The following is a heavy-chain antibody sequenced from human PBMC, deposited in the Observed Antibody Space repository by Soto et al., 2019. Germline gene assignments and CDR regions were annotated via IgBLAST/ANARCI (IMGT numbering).Heavy chain of an antibody. CDR2: IYSGGST. J-gene: IGHJ5*02. CDR3: ARELSPRYDFWSGYRPFDP. V-gene: IGHV3-66*01. D-gene: IGHD3-3*01. CDR1: GFTVSSNY. Sequence: EVQLVESGGGLVQPGGSLRLSCAASGFTVSSNYMSWVRQAPGKGLEWVSVIYSGGSTYYADSVKGRFTTSRDNSKNTLYLQMNSLRAEDTAVYYCARELSPRYDFWSGYRPFDPWGQGTLVTVSS.